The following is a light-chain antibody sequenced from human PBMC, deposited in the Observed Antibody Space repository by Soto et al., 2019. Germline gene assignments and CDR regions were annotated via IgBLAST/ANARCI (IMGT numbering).Light chain of an antibody. J-gene: IGKJ1*01. Sequence: DIVLTQSPGTLSLSPGDRAALSCGASQSLSNNFLAWYQQKPGQAPRLLIYGASSRATGIPDRFSGSGSGTDFTLTISSLEPEDFAVYYCQQRSNWIWTFGQGTKVDI. V-gene: IGKV3D-20*02. CDR3: QQRSNWIWT. CDR2: GAS. CDR1: QSLSNNF.